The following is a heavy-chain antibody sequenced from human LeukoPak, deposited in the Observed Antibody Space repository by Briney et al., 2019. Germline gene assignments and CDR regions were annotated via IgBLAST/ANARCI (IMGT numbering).Heavy chain of an antibody. Sequence: GGSLRLSCAASGFTFSSYAMSWVRQAPGKGLEWVSAISGSGGTTYYADSVKGRFTISRDNSKNTLYLQMNSLRAEDTAVYYCARAGSGYYSRVAYYFDYWGQGTLVTVSS. J-gene: IGHJ4*02. V-gene: IGHV3-23*01. CDR3: ARAGSGYYSRVAYYFDY. CDR2: ISGSGGTT. CDR1: GFTFSSYA. D-gene: IGHD3-22*01.